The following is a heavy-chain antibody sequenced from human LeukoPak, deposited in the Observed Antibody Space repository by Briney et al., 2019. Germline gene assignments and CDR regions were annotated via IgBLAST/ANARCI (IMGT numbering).Heavy chain of an antibody. CDR2: ISGSGGST. CDR3: AKGPVRVSQDY. CDR1: GFTFSSYA. Sequence: PGGSLRLSCAASGFTFSSYAMTWVRQVPGKGLEWVSGISGSGGSTYYADSVKGRFTISRDNSKNTLSLQMNSLRAEDTAVYYCAKGPVRVSQDYWGRGTLVTVSS. J-gene: IGHJ4*02. V-gene: IGHV3-23*01.